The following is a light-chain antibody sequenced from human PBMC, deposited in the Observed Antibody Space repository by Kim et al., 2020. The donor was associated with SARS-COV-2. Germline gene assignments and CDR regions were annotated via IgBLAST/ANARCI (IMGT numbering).Light chain of an antibody. J-gene: IGLJ2*01. Sequence: QSVPISVTGTSSDVGGYNYVSWYQQHPGKAPKFIIYEVNKRPSGVPDRFSGSKSGNTASLTVSGLQAEDEADYYCSSFAGSNNPVVFGGGTQLTVL. CDR1: SSDVGGYNY. CDR2: EVN. CDR3: SSFAGSNNPVV. V-gene: IGLV2-8*01.